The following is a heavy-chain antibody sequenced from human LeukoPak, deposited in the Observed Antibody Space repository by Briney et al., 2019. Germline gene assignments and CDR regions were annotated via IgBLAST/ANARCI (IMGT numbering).Heavy chain of an antibody. D-gene: IGHD3-22*01. CDR2: LYYSGST. V-gene: IGHV4-39*07. CDR3: ARVQAYYYDSSGYSYYFDY. J-gene: IGHJ4*02. Sequence: SETLSLTCTVSGGSIINDNYCWGWIRQPPGKGLEWIGSLYYSGSTYYNPSLKSRVTISVDTSKNQFSLKLSSVTAADTAVYYCARVQAYYYDSSGYSYYFDYWGQGTLVTVSS. CDR1: GGSIINDNYC.